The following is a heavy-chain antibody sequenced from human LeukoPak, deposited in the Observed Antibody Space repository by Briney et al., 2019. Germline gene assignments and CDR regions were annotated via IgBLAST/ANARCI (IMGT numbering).Heavy chain of an antibody. CDR3: ASTMIVDDAFDI. CDR2: IYHSGST. Sequence: SETLSLTCTVSGYSISSGYYWGWIRQPPGKGLEWIGSIYHSGSTYYNPSLKSRVTISVDTSKNQFSLKLSSVTAADTAVYYCASTMIVDDAFDIWGQGTMVTVSS. D-gene: IGHD3-22*01. J-gene: IGHJ3*02. CDR1: GYSISSGYY. V-gene: IGHV4-38-2*02.